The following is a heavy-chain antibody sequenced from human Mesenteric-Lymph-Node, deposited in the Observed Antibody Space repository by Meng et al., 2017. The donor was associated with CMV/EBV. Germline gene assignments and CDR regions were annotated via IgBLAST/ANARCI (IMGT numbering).Heavy chain of an antibody. J-gene: IGHJ6*02. V-gene: IGHV1-18*01. CDR2: ISAYNGNT. CDR1: GYTFTSYG. D-gene: IGHD3-3*01. Sequence: ASVKVSCKASGYTFTSYGISWVRQAPGQGLEWMGWISAYNGNTNYAQKLQGRVTMTTDTSTSTAYMELSRLRSDDTAVYYCASRYYDFWSGSHPQNGMDVWGQGTTVTVSS. CDR3: ASRYYDFWSGSHPQNGMDV.